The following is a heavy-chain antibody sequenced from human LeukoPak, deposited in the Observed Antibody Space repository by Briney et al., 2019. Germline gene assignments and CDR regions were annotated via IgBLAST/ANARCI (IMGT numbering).Heavy chain of an antibody. CDR2: IYYSGST. D-gene: IGHD5-18*01. CDR1: GGSISSYY. Sequence: PSETLSLTCTVSGGSISSYYWSWIRQPPGKGLEWIGYIYYSGSTNYNPSLKSRVTMSVDTSKNQFSLKLSSVTAADTAVYYCASVDTAMGSFDYWGQGTLVTVSS. CDR3: ASVDTAMGSFDY. V-gene: IGHV4-59*12. J-gene: IGHJ4*02.